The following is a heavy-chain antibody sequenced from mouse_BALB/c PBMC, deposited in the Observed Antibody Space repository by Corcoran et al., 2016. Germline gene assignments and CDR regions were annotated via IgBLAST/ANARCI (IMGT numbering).Heavy chain of an antibody. J-gene: IGHJ4*01. V-gene: IGHV1-26*01. D-gene: IGHD3-2*01. CDR1: GYSFTGYY. Sequence: EVQLQQSGPELVKPGASVKISCKASGYSFTGYYMHWVKQSHVKSLEWIGRINPYNGATSYNQNFKDKASLTVDKSSSTAYMELHSLTSEDSAVYYCARRDSSGSYYAMDYWGQGTSVTVSS. CDR2: INPYNGAT. CDR3: ARRDSSGSYYAMDY.